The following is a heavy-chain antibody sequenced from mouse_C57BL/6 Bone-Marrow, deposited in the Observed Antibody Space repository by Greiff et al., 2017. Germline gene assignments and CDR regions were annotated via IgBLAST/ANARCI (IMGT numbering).Heavy chain of an antibody. Sequence: QVHVKQSGAELVKPGASVKLSCKASGYIFTEYTIHWVKQRSGQGLEWIGWFYPGSGSIKYNERFKDKATLTADKSSNTVYMELSRLTSEDSAVYFCARHERYYDYEGYFDYWGRGTTLTVSS. CDR3: ARHERYYDYEGYFDY. V-gene: IGHV1-62-2*01. D-gene: IGHD2-4*01. CDR1: GYIFTEYT. CDR2: FYPGSGSI. J-gene: IGHJ2*01.